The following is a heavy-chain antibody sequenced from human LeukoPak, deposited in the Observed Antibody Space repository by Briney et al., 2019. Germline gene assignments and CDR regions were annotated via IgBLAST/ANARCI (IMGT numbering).Heavy chain of an antibody. CDR1: GFTFSSYG. CDR3: ARGQYSGSYFDY. Sequence: GGSLRLSCAASGFTFSSYGMHWVRQAPGKGLEWVANIKQDGSEKYYVDSVKGRFTISRDNAKNSLYLQMNSLRAEDTAVYYCARGQYSGSYFDYWGQGTLVTVSS. V-gene: IGHV3-7*01. D-gene: IGHD1-26*01. CDR2: IKQDGSEK. J-gene: IGHJ4*02.